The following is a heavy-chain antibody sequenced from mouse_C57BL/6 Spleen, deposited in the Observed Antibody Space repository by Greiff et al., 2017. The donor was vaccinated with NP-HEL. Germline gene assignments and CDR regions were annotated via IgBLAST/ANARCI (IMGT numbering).Heavy chain of an antibody. CDR3: ERSTTLGYFDV. CDR2: IYPGDGDT. CDR1: GYAFSSSW. D-gene: IGHD1-1*01. V-gene: IGHV1-82*01. Sequence: QVQLQQSGPELVKPGASVKISCKASGYAFSSSWMNWVKQRPGKGLEWIGRIYPGDGDTNYNGKVKGKATLTADKSSSTAYMQLSSLTSEDSAVYFCERSTTLGYFDVWGTGTTVTVSS. J-gene: IGHJ1*03.